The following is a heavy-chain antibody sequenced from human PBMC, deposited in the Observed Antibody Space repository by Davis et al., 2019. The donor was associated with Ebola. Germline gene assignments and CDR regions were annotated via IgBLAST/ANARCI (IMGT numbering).Heavy chain of an antibody. CDR1: GFTFSSYS. D-gene: IGHD3-3*01. V-gene: IGHV3-30*03. CDR2: ISYDGSNK. Sequence: PGGSLRLSCAASGFTFSSYSMNWVRQAPGKGLEWVAVISYDGSNKYYADSVKGRFTISRDNSKNTLYLQMNSLRAEDTAVYYCARAGGRGNTIFGVVIINYFDYWGQGTLVTVSS. J-gene: IGHJ4*02. CDR3: ARAGGRGNTIFGVVIINYFDY.